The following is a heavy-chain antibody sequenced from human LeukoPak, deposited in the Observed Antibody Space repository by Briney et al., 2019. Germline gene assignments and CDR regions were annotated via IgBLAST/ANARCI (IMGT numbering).Heavy chain of an antibody. Sequence: GGSLRLSCAASGFTVSSNYMSWVRQAPGKGLEWVSVIYSGGSTYYADSVKGRFTISRDNSKNTLYIQMNSLRAEDTAVYYCARLDYGDYVGYWGQGTLVTVSS. J-gene: IGHJ4*02. CDR3: ARLDYGDYVGY. V-gene: IGHV3-53*01. CDR2: IYSGGST. CDR1: GFTVSSNY. D-gene: IGHD4-17*01.